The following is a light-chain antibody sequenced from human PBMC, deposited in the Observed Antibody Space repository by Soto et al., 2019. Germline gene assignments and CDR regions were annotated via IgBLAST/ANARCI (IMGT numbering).Light chain of an antibody. CDR3: SSYTTSTSFIL. J-gene: IGLJ2*01. CDR2: EVS. Sequence: SVLTQPASWTWSPGQSITISCHDPSSDIGNYDFVSWYQQVPGTAPKAMIYEVSSRPSGVSNRFSGSKSGNTASLTISGLQAEDEAYYYCSSYTTSTSFILVGGGTK. CDR1: SSDIGNYDF. V-gene: IGLV2-14*01.